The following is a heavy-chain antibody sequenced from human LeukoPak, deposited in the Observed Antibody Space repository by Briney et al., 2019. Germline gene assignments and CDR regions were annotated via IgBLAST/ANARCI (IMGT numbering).Heavy chain of an antibody. V-gene: IGHV1-2*02. J-gene: IGHJ4*02. CDR2: INPNSGGT. Sequence: GASVKVSCKASGYTFTGYYMHWVRQAPGQGLEWMGWINPNSGGTNYAQKFQGRVTMTRDTSISTAYMELSRLRSDDTAVYYCARAALRDPTLGYSGYVYDCWGQGTLVTVSS. CDR1: GYTFTGYY. D-gene: IGHD5-12*01. CDR3: ARAALRDPTLGYSGYVYDC.